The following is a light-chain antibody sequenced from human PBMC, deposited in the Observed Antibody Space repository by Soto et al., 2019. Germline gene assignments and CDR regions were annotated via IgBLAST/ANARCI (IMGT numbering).Light chain of an antibody. CDR2: EVS. J-gene: IGLJ1*01. V-gene: IGLV2-14*01. CDR1: SSDVGGYNY. CDR3: CSYAGSYIYV. Sequence: QSALTQPASVSGSPGQSIAISCTGTSSDVGGYNYVSWYQQTPGKAPKLVIYEVSNRPSGVSNRFSGSKSGNTASLTISGLQAEDEADYYCCSYAGSYIYVFGTGTKVTVL.